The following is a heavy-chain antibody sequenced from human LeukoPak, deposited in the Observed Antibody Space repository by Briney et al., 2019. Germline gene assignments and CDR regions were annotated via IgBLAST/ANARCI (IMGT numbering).Heavy chain of an antibody. D-gene: IGHD5-18*01. J-gene: IGHJ3*02. CDR1: GVSISSYY. CDR2: IHTSGNT. Sequence: SETLSLTCTVSGVSISSYYWSWIRQPAGKGLEWIGRIHTSGNTNYNPSLKSRVTMSVDTSKNQFSLKLSSVTAADTAVYYCARHSQYNAFDIWGQGTMVTVSS. V-gene: IGHV4-4*07. CDR3: ARHSQYNAFDI.